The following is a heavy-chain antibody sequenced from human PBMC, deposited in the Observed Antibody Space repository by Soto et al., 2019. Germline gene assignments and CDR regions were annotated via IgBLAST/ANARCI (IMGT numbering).Heavy chain of an antibody. V-gene: IGHV3-30*18. CDR2: ISYDGSNK. D-gene: IGHD3-22*01. J-gene: IGHJ4*02. CDR3: AKGSSGYYIDY. Sequence: PGGALLVSCASSVFTFSIYGMHWVRQAPGKGLEWVAVISYDGSNKYYADSVKGRFTISRDNSKNTLYLQMNSLRAEDTAVYYCAKGSSGYYIDYWGQGTMVTVSS. CDR1: VFTFSIYG.